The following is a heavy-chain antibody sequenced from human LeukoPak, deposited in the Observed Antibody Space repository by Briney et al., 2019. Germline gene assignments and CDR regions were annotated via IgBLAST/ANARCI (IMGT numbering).Heavy chain of an antibody. CDR2: ISAYNGNT. D-gene: IGHD3-9*01. Sequence: ASVKVSCKASGYTFTSYGISWVRQAPGQGLEWMGWISAYNGNTNYAQKLQGRVTMTTDTSTSTAYMELRSLRSDDTAVYYCARHPPETTYDILTGYYVWEYYYGMDVWGQGTTVTVSS. V-gene: IGHV1-18*01. CDR1: GYTFTSYG. J-gene: IGHJ6*02. CDR3: ARHPPETTYDILTGYYVWEYYYGMDV.